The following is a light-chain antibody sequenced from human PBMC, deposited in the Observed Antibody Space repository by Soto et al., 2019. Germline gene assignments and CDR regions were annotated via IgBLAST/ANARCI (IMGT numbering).Light chain of an antibody. J-gene: IGKJ4*01. CDR1: QDINNY. CDR3: QQYEYLTLA. Sequence: DIQMTQSPSSLSASVGDRVTITCQASQDINNYLNWFQQKEGKAPKVLIYDASNLETGVPSRYSGNGSGTEFTFTISSLQPEDIGTYYCQQYEYLTLAFGGGTKVEIK. V-gene: IGKV1-33*01. CDR2: DAS.